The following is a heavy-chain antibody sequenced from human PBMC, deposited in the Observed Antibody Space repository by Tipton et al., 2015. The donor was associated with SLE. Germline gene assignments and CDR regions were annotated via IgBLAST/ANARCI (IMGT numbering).Heavy chain of an antibody. J-gene: IGHJ6*03. CDR3: ARGGAGITMVRGATYYYYYMDV. V-gene: IGHV4-61*09. CDR2: IYTRGST. CDR1: GGSISSGSYY. Sequence: LRLSCTVSGGSISSGSYYWSWIRQPAGKGLEWIGYIYTRGSTNYNPSLKSRVTMSVDMSKNQFSLKLSSVTAADTAVYYCARGGAGITMVRGATYYYYYMDVWGKGTTVTVSS. D-gene: IGHD3-10*01.